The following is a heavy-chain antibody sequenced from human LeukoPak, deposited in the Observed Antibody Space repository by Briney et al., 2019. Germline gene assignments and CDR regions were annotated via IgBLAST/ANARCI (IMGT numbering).Heavy chain of an antibody. J-gene: IGHJ6*03. Sequence: SQTLSLTCAISGDSVSRTNIAWNWIRQSPSRGLEWLGRTYYRSKWYNDYAVSVQSRIIINPDTSKNQFSLQLNSVTPEDTAVYYCARLNYDFWSGVWEGYYMDVWGKGTTVTVSS. CDR2: TYYRSKWYN. CDR3: ARLNYDFWSGVWEGYYMDV. D-gene: IGHD3-3*01. V-gene: IGHV6-1*01. CDR1: GDSVSRTNIA.